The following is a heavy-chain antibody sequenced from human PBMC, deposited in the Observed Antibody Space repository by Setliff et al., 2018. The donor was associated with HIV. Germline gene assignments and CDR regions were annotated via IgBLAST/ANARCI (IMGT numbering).Heavy chain of an antibody. CDR3: ARGGFNHAFDI. D-gene: IGHD2-15*01. CDR1: GFTFSSYW. CDR2: MNTDGSST. J-gene: IGHJ3*02. V-gene: IGHV3-74*01. Sequence: PGGSLRLSCAASGFTFSSYWMHWVRHAPGKGLVWVFGMNTDGSSTRYADSVKGRFTISRDNAKSTVYLQMGSLSADDTAVYYCARGGFNHAFDIWGQGTMVTVSS.